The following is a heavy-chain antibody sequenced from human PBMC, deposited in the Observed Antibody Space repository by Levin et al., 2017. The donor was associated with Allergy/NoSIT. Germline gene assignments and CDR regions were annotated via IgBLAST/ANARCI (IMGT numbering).Heavy chain of an antibody. Sequence: PGGSLRLSCAASGFTFSNYWMSWVRQAPGKGLEWVANIKQGGSEECKVDSVKGRFTISRDNAKNSLYLQMNSLRAEDTAVYYCGDWDLGLWGRGTLVTVSS. J-gene: IGHJ2*01. CDR2: IKQGGSEE. CDR1: GFTFSNYW. V-gene: IGHV3-7*02. CDR3: GDWDLGL.